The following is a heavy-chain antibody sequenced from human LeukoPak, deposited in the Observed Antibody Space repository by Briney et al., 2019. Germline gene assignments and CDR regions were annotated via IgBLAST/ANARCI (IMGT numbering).Heavy chain of an antibody. D-gene: IGHD2-15*01. V-gene: IGHV3-33*01. J-gene: IGHJ4*02. CDR3: ARGEGYCSGGSCYLVPFDY. Sequence: GRSLRLSCAASGFTFSSYGMHWVRQAPGKGLEWVAVIWYDGSNKYYADSVKGRFTISRDNSKNTLYLQMNSLRAEDTAVYYCARGEGYCSGGSCYLVPFDYWGQGTLVTVSS. CDR1: GFTFSSYG. CDR2: IWYDGSNK.